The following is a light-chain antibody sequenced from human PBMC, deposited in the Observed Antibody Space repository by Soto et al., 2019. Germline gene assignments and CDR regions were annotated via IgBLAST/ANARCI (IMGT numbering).Light chain of an antibody. V-gene: IGKV3-11*01. CDR1: QSVSSY. CDR3: QQRSNWPGT. J-gene: IGKJ1*01. Sequence: EIVLTQSPATLSLSPGERATLSCRASQSVSSYLAWYQQKPGQAPRLLIYHASNRATGIPARFSGSGSGTDITLTISSLEPEDFAVYYCQQRSNWPGTFGQGTKVDIK. CDR2: HAS.